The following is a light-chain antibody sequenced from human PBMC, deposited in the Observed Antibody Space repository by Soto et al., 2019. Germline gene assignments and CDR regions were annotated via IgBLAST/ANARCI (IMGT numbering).Light chain of an antibody. CDR1: SSNIGSNI. Sequence: QSVLTQPPSASGTPGQRVTISCSGSSSNIGSNIVNWYQQLPGTAPKLLIYSNNQRPSGVPDRFSGSKSGTSASLAISGLQSEYEAHYYCAAWDDSLNGPVFGGGTKLTVL. V-gene: IGLV1-44*01. CDR3: AAWDDSLNGPV. J-gene: IGLJ3*02. CDR2: SNN.